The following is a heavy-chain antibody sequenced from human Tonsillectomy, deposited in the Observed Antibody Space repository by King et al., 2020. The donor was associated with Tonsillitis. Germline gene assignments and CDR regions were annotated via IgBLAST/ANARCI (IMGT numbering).Heavy chain of an antibody. J-gene: IGHJ4*02. D-gene: IGHD1-26*01. CDR3: ARDIPRVGATSD. V-gene: IGHV3-11*06. Sequence: VQLVESGGGLVKPGGSLRLSCAASGFIFSDYYMTWVRQAPGKGLEWISYINSSSTYTSYADSVKGRFTISRDNAKNSLYLQMNSLRAEDTAVYYCARDIPRVGATSDWGQGTLVTVSS. CDR1: GFIFSDYY. CDR2: INSSSTYT.